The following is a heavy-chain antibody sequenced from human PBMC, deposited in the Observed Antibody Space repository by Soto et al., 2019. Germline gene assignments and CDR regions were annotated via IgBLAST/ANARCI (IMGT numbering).Heavy chain of an antibody. CDR2: ISTYNGNT. J-gene: IGHJ4*02. D-gene: IGHD1-26*01. CDR1: GYTFTSYG. Sequence: QVQLVQSGAEVKKPGASVKVSCKASGYTFTSYGLSWVRHAPGQGLEWMGWISTYNGNTNYEQKLQGRVTMTTDTYTSTVYMELRTLRSDDTAIYSCARDIGGSSQDYWGQGTLVIVSS. CDR3: ARDIGGSSQDY. V-gene: IGHV1-18*01.